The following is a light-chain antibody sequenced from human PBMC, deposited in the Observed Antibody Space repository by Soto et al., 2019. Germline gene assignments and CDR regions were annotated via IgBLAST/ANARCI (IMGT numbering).Light chain of an antibody. Sequence: QSALTQPASVSGYPVQSITISCTGTSRDVGSYNLVSWYQQHPGKAPKLMIYEGSKRTSGVSNRFSGSKSGNTASLTISGLQAEYEAEYYCCSYAVSSSYVFVTGTRLTVL. V-gene: IGLV2-23*01. CDR3: CSYAVSSSYV. CDR1: SRDVGSYNL. CDR2: EGS. J-gene: IGLJ1*01.